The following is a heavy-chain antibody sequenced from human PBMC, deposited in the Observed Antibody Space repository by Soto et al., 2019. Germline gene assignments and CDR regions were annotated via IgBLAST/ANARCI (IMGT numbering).Heavy chain of an antibody. CDR1: GHTFSGYY. V-gene: IGHV1-2*02. D-gene: IGHD1-26*01. J-gene: IGHJ4*02. Sequence: ASVTVSRKASGHTFSGYYVHWVRQAPGQGLEWMGWVNPNSGGTHYAQKFQGRVSMTRDTSLSAVYMALRCLRRDGLAVKLCASGYVGDDLTVVTGEFCGFWGQGTLVTVSS. CDR2: VNPNSGGT. CDR3: ASGYVGDDLTVVTGEFCGF.